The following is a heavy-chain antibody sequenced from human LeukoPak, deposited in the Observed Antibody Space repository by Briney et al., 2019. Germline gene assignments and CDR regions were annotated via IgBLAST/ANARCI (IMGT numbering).Heavy chain of an antibody. CDR1: GFTFSNYG. CDR2: ITGSGGST. CDR3: ARDIWGTVRPG. J-gene: IGHJ4*02. D-gene: IGHD3-16*01. V-gene: IGHV3-23*01. Sequence: GGSLRLSCAASGFTFSNYGLSWVRQAPGKGLEWVSGITGSGGSTYYADSVKGRFTISRDNSKNTLYLQMNSLRAEDTAVYYCARDIWGTVRPGWGQGTLVTVSS.